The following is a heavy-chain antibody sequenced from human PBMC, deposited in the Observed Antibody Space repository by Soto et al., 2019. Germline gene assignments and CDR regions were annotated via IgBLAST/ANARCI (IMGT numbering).Heavy chain of an antibody. CDR3: ARGLVVPAAIFVYFYSAMDV. CDR1: GFSVSTNY. D-gene: IGHD2-2*01. V-gene: IGHV3-53*02. CDR2: IYSGGRT. J-gene: IGHJ6*02. Sequence: EVQLVETGGGSIQPGGSLRLSCAASGFSVSTNYMNWVRQAPGKGLEWVSVIYSGGRTFYSDSVKGRFTISRDNSKNTLYLQMNSLRDEDTAVYYCARGLVVPAAIFVYFYSAMDVWGQGTTVTVSS.